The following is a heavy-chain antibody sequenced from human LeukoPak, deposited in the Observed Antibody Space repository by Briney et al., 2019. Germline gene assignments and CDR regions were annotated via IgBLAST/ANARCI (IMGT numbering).Heavy chain of an antibody. V-gene: IGHV4-59*12. Sequence: SETLSLTCTVSGGSISSYYWSWIRQPPGKGLEWIGYIYYSVSTNYHPCLKSRLTMSVDTSKNQFSLKLSSVTAADTAVYYCARDLRWYYFDYWGQGTLVTVSS. CDR2: IYYSVST. CDR1: GGSISSYY. CDR3: ARDLRWYYFDY. D-gene: IGHD5-24*01. J-gene: IGHJ4*02.